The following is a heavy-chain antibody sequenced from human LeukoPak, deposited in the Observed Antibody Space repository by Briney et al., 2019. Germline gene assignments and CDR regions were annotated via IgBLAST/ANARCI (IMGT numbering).Heavy chain of an antibody. V-gene: IGHV4-59*08. CDR3: ARLAYYYGLGSYYNPKNYYYYGMDV. CDR2: TYYTGST. J-gene: IGHJ6*02. CDR1: GDSISSSY. D-gene: IGHD3-10*01. Sequence: NPSETLSLTCTVSGDSISSSYWNWIRQSPGKGLEWIGYTYYTGSTNYNPSLKSRVTISVDTSKNQFSLKLSSVTAADTAVYYCARLAYYYGLGSYYNPKNYYYYGMDVWGQGTTVTVSS.